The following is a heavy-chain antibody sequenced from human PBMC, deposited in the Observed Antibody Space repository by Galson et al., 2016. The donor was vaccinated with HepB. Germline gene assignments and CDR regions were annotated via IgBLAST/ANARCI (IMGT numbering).Heavy chain of an antibody. Sequence: SLRLSCAASGFTFSSYSMNWVRQAPGKGLERVSYITSSSSTIYYADSVKGRFTISRDNVEDSLSLQMNSLRSEDTAVYYCARYGDEAGWNLHQWGQGTLVTVSS. V-gene: IGHV3-48*04. CDR1: GFTFSSYS. J-gene: IGHJ1*01. CDR3: ARYGDEAGWNLHQ. D-gene: IGHD6-19*01. CDR2: ITSSSSTI.